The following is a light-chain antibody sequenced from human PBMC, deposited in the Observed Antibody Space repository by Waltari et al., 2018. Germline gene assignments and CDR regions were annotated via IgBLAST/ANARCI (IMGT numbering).Light chain of an antibody. Sequence: DIRLTQSPSSLSASVGDRVTVTCRTSQNIANYLNWYQQKPGKAPKIMIYGASNLQDGVPSRFSGSGFGTEFTLTISSLEPADFATYYCQRSYSSFGQGTKVEIK. CDR1: QNIANY. CDR3: QRSYSS. V-gene: IGKV1-39*01. J-gene: IGKJ1*01. CDR2: GAS.